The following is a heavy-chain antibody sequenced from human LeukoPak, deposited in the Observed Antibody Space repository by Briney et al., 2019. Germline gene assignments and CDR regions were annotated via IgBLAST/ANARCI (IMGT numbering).Heavy chain of an antibody. CDR1: GGSISSYY. D-gene: IGHD5-24*01. J-gene: IGHJ5*02. CDR2: IYTSGST. V-gene: IGHV4-4*09. Sequence: SETLSLTCTVSGGSISSYYWSWIRQPPGKGLKWIGYIYTSGSTNYNPSLKSRVTISVDTSKNQFSLKLSSVTAADTAVYYCARGQRWLQSPGFWFDPWGQGTLVTVSS. CDR3: ARGQRWLQSPGFWFDP.